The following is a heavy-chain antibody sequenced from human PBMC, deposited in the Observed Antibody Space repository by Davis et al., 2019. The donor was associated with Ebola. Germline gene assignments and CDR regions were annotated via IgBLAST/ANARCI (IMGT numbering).Heavy chain of an antibody. D-gene: IGHD3-9*01. V-gene: IGHV3-7*03. J-gene: IGHJ4*02. CDR2: IEQDGSEK. Sequence: GGSLRLSCAASGFTFSSYWMSWVRQAPGKGLEWVANIEQDGSEKYYVDSLKGRFTISRDNSKNTLYLQMSSLRAEDTAVYYCAGNYDILTGTPFDYWGQGALVTVSS. CDR3: AGNYDILTGTPFDY. CDR1: GFTFSSYW.